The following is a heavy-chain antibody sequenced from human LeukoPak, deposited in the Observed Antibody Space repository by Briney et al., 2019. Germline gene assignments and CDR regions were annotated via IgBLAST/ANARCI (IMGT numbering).Heavy chain of an antibody. J-gene: IGHJ4*02. Sequence: SETLSLTCTVSGGSISSYYWSWIRQPAGKGLEWIGRIYTSGSTNYNPSLKSRVTMSVDTPKNQFSLKLSSVTAADTAVYYCARDGYYYGSGSYRFDYWGQGTLVTVSS. CDR1: GGSISSYY. CDR2: IYTSGST. CDR3: ARDGYYYGSGSYRFDY. D-gene: IGHD3-10*01. V-gene: IGHV4-4*07.